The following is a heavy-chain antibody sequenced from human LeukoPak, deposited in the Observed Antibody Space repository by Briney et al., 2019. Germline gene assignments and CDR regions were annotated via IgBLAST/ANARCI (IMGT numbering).Heavy chain of an antibody. V-gene: IGHV4-59*12. CDR3: ARDDGRATMIDENWFDP. D-gene: IGHD3-22*01. J-gene: IGHJ5*02. CDR1: GGSISSYY. CDR2: IYYSGST. Sequence: SETLSLTCTVSGGSISSYYWSWIRQPPGKGLEWIGYIYYSGSTNYNPSLKSRVTISVDKSKNQFSLKLSSVTAADTAVYYCARDDGRATMIDENWFDPWGQGTLVTVSS.